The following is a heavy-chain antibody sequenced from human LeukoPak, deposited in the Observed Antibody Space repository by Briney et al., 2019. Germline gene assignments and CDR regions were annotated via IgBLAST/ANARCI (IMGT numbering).Heavy chain of an antibody. V-gene: IGHV1-46*01. CDR3: ATSASAPAYYYGLDV. D-gene: IGHD2-15*01. CDR2: INPSGGST. CDR1: GYTFTSYY. J-gene: IGHJ6*02. Sequence: GASVKVSCKASGYTFTSYYMHWVRQAPGQGLEWMGIINPSGGSTSYAQKFQGRVTMTEDTSTDTAYMELSSLKSEDTAVYYCATSASAPAYYYGLDVWGRGTTVTVSS.